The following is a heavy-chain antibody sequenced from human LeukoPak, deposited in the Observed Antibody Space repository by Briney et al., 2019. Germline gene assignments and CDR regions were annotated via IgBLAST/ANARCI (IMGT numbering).Heavy chain of an antibody. CDR3: ARGYDILTGSKGHNWFDP. V-gene: IGHV4-61*02. D-gene: IGHD3-9*01. Sequence: SETLSLTCTVSGGSISSGSYYWSWIRQPAGKGLEWIGRIYTSGSTNYNPSLKSRVTISVDTSKNQFSLKLSSVTAADTAVYYCARGYDILTGSKGHNWFDPWGQGTLVTVSS. J-gene: IGHJ5*02. CDR2: IYTSGST. CDR1: GGSISSGSYY.